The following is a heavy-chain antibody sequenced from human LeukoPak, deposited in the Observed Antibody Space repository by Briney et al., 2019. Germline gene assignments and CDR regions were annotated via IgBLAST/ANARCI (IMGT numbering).Heavy chain of an antibody. J-gene: IGHJ5*02. CDR2: IYYSGST. D-gene: IGHD2-15*01. CDR1: GGSISSYY. V-gene: IGHV4-59*12. CDR3: ARGVKKNVVVVAATHPNWFDP. Sequence: SETLSLTCTVSGGSISSYYWSWIRQPPGKGLEWIGYIYYSGSTNYNPSLKSRVTISVDTSKNQFSLKLSSVTAADTAVYYCARGVKKNVVVVAATHPNWFDPWGQGTLVTVSS.